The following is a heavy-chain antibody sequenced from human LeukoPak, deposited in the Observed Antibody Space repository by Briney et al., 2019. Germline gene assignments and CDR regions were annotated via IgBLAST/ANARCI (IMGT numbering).Heavy chain of an antibody. CDR1: GYTFTGYY. V-gene: IGHV1-2*02. CDR3: ARDFQVAAAGTLGPVNYYYYGMDV. CDR2: INPNSGGT. D-gene: IGHD6-13*01. Sequence: AASVKVSCKASGYTFTGYYMHWVRQAPGQGLEWMGWINPNSGGTNYAQMFQGRVTMTRDTSISTAFMELRSLRSDDTAVYYCARDFQVAAAGTLGPVNYYYYGMDVWGQGTTVTVSS. J-gene: IGHJ6*02.